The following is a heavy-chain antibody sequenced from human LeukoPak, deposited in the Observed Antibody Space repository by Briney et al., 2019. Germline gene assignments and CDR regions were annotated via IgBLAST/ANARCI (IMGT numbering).Heavy chain of an antibody. V-gene: IGHV4-34*01. CDR2: INHSGST. CDR3: ARGVVVVPAAIWLYYDYMDV. Sequence: SETLSLTCAVYGVSFSGYYWSWIRQPPGKGLEWIGEINHSGSTNYNPSLKSRVIISVNESKNQFSLKLSSVTAADTAVYYCARGVVVVPAAIWLYYDYMDVWGKGTTVTVSS. CDR1: GVSFSGYY. D-gene: IGHD2-2*01. J-gene: IGHJ6*03.